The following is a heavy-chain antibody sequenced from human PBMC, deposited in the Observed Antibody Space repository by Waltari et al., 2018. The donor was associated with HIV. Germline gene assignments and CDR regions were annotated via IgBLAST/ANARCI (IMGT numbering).Heavy chain of an antibody. D-gene: IGHD1-26*01. Sequence: QLQLQESGPGLVKPSETLSLTCTVSGGSISSSSYYWGWIRQPPGKGLVWFGRIYYSGRTYYNPSLKSRVTISVDTSKNQFSLKLSSVTAADTAVYYCARQGGATSPTSYWGQGTLVTVSS. CDR2: IYYSGRT. CDR3: ARQGGATSPTSY. J-gene: IGHJ4*02. CDR1: GGSISSSSYY. V-gene: IGHV4-39*01.